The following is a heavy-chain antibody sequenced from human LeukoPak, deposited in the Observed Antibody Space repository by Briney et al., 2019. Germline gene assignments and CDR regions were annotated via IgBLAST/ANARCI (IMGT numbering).Heavy chain of an antibody. J-gene: IGHJ4*02. CDR2: IGYDGRNK. CDR3: AKDNAYYYADY. CDR1: GFTFSSYG. V-gene: IGHV3-30*02. D-gene: IGHD3-10*01. Sequence: GGSLRLSCAASGFTFSSYGIHWVRQAPGKGLEWVTFIGYDGRNKYYADSVKGRSTISRDNSKNTLYLQMNSLRAEDTAVYYCAKDNAYYYADYWGQGTLVTVSS.